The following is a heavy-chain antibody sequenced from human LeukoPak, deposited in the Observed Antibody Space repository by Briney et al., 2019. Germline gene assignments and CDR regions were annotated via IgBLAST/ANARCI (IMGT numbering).Heavy chain of an antibody. CDR2: MNPNSGNT. Sequence: ASVKVSCKASGYTFTSYDINWVRQATGQGLEWMGWMNPNSGNTGYAQKFQGRVTMTRNTSISTAYMELSSLRSEVTAVYFCARVRRGSGYYYAYWGQGTLVTVSS. J-gene: IGHJ4*02. D-gene: IGHD3-22*01. CDR3: ARVRRGSGYYYAY. CDR1: GYTFTSYD. V-gene: IGHV1-8*01.